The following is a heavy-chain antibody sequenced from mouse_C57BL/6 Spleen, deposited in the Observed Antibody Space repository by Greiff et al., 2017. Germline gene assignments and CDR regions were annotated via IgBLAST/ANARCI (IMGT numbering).Heavy chain of an antibody. CDR1: GYTFTSYW. CDR2: IDPSDSYT. V-gene: IGHV1-50*01. Sequence: QVQLQQPGAELVKPGASVKLSCKASGYTFTSYWMQWVKQRPGQGLEWIGEIDPSDSYTNYNQKFKGKATLTVDTSSSTAYMQLSSLTSEDSAVYYCAVWPLRGYAMDYWGQGTSVTVSS. CDR3: AVWPLRGYAMDY. D-gene: IGHD2-10*02. J-gene: IGHJ4*01.